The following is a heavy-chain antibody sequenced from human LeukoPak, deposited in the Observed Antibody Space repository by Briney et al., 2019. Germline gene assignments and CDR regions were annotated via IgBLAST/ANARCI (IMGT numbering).Heavy chain of an antibody. D-gene: IGHD3-16*02. Sequence: GASVKVSCKAFGYTFTSNYMHWVRQAPGQGPEWMGVISPSGGSTTYAQKFQGRVTLTRDMSTSTDYLELSSLRSEDTAVYYCARDLERLYPGGAFDIWGQGTMVTVSS. V-gene: IGHV1-46*01. J-gene: IGHJ3*02. CDR3: ARDLERLYPGGAFDI. CDR2: ISPSGGST. CDR1: GYTFTSNY.